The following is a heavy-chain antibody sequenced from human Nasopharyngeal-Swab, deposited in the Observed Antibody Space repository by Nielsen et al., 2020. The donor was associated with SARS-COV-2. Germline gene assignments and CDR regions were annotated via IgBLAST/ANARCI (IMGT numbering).Heavy chain of an antibody. V-gene: IGHV3-15*01. Sequence: GGSMRLSCAASGFTFSNAWMSWVSQAPGKGMGWVGRIKSKTDGGTTDYAAPVTGRFTISRDDSKNTLYLQMNSLKTEDTAVYYCTTDSQRLRQWLVLDYYYMDVWGKGTTVTVSS. D-gene: IGHD6-19*01. CDR3: TTDSQRLRQWLVLDYYYMDV. CDR1: GFTFSNAW. J-gene: IGHJ6*03. CDR2: IKSKTDGGTT.